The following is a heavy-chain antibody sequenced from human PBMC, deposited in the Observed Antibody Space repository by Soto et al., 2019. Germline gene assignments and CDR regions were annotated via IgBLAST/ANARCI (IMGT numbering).Heavy chain of an antibody. CDR2: INAGNGNT. D-gene: IGHD3-3*01. J-gene: IGHJ6*02. CDR3: ARGFSDFWSGYYGTGYYYYGMDV. CDR1: GYTFTSYG. V-gene: IGHV1-3*01. Sequence: GASVKVSCKASGYTFTSYGIHWVRQAPGQRLEWTGWINAGNGNTKYSQKFQGRVTITRDTSASTAYMELSSLRSEDTAVYYCARGFSDFWSGYYGTGYYYYGMDVWGQGTTVTVSS.